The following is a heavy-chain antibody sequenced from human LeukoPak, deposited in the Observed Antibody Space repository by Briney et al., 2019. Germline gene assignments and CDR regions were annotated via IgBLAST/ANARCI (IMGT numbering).Heavy chain of an antibody. CDR1: GGSISSGGYY. CDR3: ARDQRTGTTRFDP. V-gene: IGHV4-31*03. CDR2: IYYSGST. Sequence: SETLSLTCTVSGGSISSGGYYWSWIRQHPGKGLEWIGYIYYSGSTYYNPSLKSRVTISVDTSKNQFSLKLSSVTAADTAVYYCARDQRTGTTRFDPWGQGTLVTVSS. J-gene: IGHJ5*02. D-gene: IGHD1-7*01.